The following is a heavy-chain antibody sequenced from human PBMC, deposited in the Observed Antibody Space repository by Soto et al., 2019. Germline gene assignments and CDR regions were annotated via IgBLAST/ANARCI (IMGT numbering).Heavy chain of an antibody. Sequence: SETLSLTCPVSGGSISSGGYYWCWIRQHPGKGLEWIGYIYYSGSTYYNPSLKSRVTISVDTSKNQFSLKRSSVTAGGPAVFYCSRRIGYCSGGRCYSVGPWGQGTLVNVCS. D-gene: IGHD2-15*01. J-gene: IGHJ5*02. CDR2: IYYSGST. V-gene: IGHV4-31*03. CDR1: GGSISSGGYY. CDR3: SRRIGYCSGGRCYSVGP.